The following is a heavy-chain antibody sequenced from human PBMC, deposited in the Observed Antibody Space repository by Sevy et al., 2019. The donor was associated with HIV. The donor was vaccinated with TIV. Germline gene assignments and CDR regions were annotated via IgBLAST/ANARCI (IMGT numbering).Heavy chain of an antibody. CDR2: IYYSGST. CDR1: GGSISSSSYY. D-gene: IGHD1-26*01. Sequence: SETLSLTCTVSGGSISSSSYYWGWIRQPPGKGLEWIGSIYYSGSTYYNPSLKSRVTISVDTSKNQFSLKLSSVTAADTAVYYCARRCGGSYYVRAFDIWGQGTMVTVSS. J-gene: IGHJ3*02. CDR3: ARRCGGSYYVRAFDI. V-gene: IGHV4-39*01.